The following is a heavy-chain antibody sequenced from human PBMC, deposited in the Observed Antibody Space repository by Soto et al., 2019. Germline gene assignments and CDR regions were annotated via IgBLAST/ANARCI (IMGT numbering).Heavy chain of an antibody. CDR2: IYYSGST. CDR3: ARFAVTTRVNRFDP. CDR1: GGSISSYY. D-gene: IGHD4-4*01. Sequence: SETLSLTCTVSGGSISSYYWSWIRQPPGKGLEWIGYIYYSGSTNYNPSLKSRVTISVDTSKNQFSLKLSSVTAADTAVYYCARFAVTTRVNRFDPWGQGTLVTVSS. J-gene: IGHJ5*02. V-gene: IGHV4-59*01.